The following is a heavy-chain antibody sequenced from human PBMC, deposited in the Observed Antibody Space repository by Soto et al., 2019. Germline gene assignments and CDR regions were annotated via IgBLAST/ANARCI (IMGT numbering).Heavy chain of an antibody. Sequence: QAQLVQSGAEMKSPGSSVKVSCKATGYIFIGSYLHWIRQAPGQGPEWMGSIYPATGDTDYAQTYQGRVILTGDTAIGTAYMELKWLTFDDTGMYYCARGPSEWGQGTLVTVSS. V-gene: IGHV1-2*02. CDR2: IYPATGDT. CDR3: ARGPSE. J-gene: IGHJ4*02. CDR1: GYIFIGSY.